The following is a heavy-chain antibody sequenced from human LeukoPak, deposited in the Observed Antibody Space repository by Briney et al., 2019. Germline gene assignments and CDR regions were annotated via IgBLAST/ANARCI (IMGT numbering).Heavy chain of an antibody. CDR3: ARITWEVLGFGYYFDY. V-gene: IGHV3-7*01. CDR1: EFTFSSYW. J-gene: IGHJ4*02. CDR2: IKQDGSER. Sequence: GGSLRLSCVASEFTFSSYWMSWVRRAPGKGLEGVANIKQDGSERYYVDSVRGRFTISRDNARNSLYLQMNRLRVEDTAVYYCARITWEVLGFGYYFDYWGQGTLVTVSS. D-gene: IGHD1-26*01.